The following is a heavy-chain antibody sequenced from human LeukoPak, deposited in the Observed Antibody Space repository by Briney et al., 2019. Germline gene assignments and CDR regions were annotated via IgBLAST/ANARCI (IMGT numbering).Heavy chain of an antibody. Sequence: GGSLILSCAASGFTFSSYTMSWVRQAPGKGLEWVSSITDSGGITYYADSVKGRFTISRDNSKSMLYFQMNSLRAEDTAVYYCTKGNIGYYFDYWGQGTLVTVSS. D-gene: IGHD2/OR15-2a*01. V-gene: IGHV3-23*01. CDR1: GFTFSSYT. CDR2: ITDSGGIT. J-gene: IGHJ4*02. CDR3: TKGNIGYYFDY.